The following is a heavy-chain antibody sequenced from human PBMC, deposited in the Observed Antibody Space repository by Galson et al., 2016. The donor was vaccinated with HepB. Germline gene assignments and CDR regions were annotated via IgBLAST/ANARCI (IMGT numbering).Heavy chain of an antibody. CDR2: ISANSGNT. J-gene: IGHJ1*01. D-gene: IGHD3-9*01. CDR3: GRDWATYSDIITGYQY. V-gene: IGHV1-18*01. Sequence: SVKVSCKASGYMFTINGISWVRQAPGQGLEWMGWISANSGNTNYPQNFQGRVTMTADTSTSTAYMELRNLRSDDTAVYYCGRDWATYSDIITGYQYWGQGTLVTVSS. CDR1: GYMFTING.